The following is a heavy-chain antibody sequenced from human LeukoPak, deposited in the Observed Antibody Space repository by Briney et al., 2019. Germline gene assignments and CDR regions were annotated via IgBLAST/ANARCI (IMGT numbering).Heavy chain of an antibody. J-gene: IGHJ4*02. CDR3: ARDGLGFDTSGFSR. CDR2: IYHSGST. CDR1: GGSISSSNW. D-gene: IGHD3-3*01. Sequence: SETLSLTCAVSGGSISSSNWWSWVRQPPGKGLEWIGEIYHSGSTNYNPSLKSRVTISVDKSKNQFSLKLSSVTAADTAVYFCARDGLGFDTSGFSRWGQGTLVTVSS. V-gene: IGHV4-4*02.